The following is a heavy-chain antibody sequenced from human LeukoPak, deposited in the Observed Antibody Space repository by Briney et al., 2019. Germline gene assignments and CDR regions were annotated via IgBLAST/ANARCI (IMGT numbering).Heavy chain of an antibody. D-gene: IGHD3-3*02. J-gene: IGHJ4*02. CDR1: GYTFTGYY. CDR3: ARSISLGHHDF. Sequence: ASVKVSCTASGYTFTGYYMHWVRQAPGQGLEWMGWINPNSGGTNYAQKFQGRVTMTRDTSISTAYMELSSLRSDDTAVYYCARSISLGHHDFWGQGTLVTVSS. V-gene: IGHV1-2*02. CDR2: INPNSGGT.